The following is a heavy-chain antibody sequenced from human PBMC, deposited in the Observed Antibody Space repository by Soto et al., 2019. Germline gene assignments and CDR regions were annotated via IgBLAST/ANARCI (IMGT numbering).Heavy chain of an antibody. CDR2: IYYSGST. J-gene: IGHJ6*02. CDR1: GDSINSYY. Sequence: SETLSLTCTVSGDSINSYYWSWIRQPPGKGLEWIGSIYYSGSTYYNPSLKSRVTISVDTSKNQFSLKLSSVTAADTAVYYCARRLYYDSSGFEGGGMDVWGQGTTVTVSS. CDR3: ARRLYYDSSGFEGGGMDV. D-gene: IGHD3-22*01. V-gene: IGHV4-59*05.